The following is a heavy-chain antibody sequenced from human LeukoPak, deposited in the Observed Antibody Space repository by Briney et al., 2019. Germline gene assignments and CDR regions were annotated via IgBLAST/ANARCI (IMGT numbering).Heavy chain of an antibody. CDR3: ASANGDYVDYYYYGMDV. CDR2: IIPIFGTA. CDR1: GGTFSSYA. J-gene: IGHJ6*02. D-gene: IGHD4-17*01. V-gene: IGHV1-69*15. Sequence: ASVKVSCKASGGTFSSYAISWVRQAPRQGLEWMGKIIPIFGTANYAQKFQGRVTITADESTSTAYMELSSLRSEDTAVYYCASANGDYVDYYYYGMDVWGQGTTVTVSS.